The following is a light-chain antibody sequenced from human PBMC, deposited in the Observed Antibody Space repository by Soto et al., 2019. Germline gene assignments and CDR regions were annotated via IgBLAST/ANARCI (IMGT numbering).Light chain of an antibody. J-gene: IGKJ1*01. CDR1: QSISSW. Sequence: DIQMTQSPSTLSASVGDRITITCRASQSISSWLAWYLQKPGKAPKVLIYDASRLESGVPSRFSGSASGTEFTLTISSLQPDDFATYYCQQYSTYSGAFGQGTKVEIK. V-gene: IGKV1-5*01. CDR2: DAS. CDR3: QQYSTYSGA.